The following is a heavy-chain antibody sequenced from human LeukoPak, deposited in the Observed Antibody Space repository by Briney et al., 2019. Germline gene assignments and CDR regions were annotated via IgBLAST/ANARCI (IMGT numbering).Heavy chain of an antibody. CDR3: ARGGGLDV. CDR1: GFTFSSYS. V-gene: IGHV3-21*04. Sequence: PGGSLRLSCAASGFTFSSYSMNWVRQAPGKGLEWVSSISSSSSYIYYAGSVKGRFTISRDNAKNSLYLQMNSLRAEDTAVYFCARGGGLDVWGQGATVTVSS. J-gene: IGHJ6*02. D-gene: IGHD3-16*01. CDR2: ISSSSSYI.